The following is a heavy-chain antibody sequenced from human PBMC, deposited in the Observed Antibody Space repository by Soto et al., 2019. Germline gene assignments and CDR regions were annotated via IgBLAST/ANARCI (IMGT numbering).Heavy chain of an antibody. J-gene: IGHJ6*02. V-gene: IGHV4-39*01. CDR2: VFYSGNT. CDR1: GGSISSSSYY. D-gene: IGHD2-2*01. Sequence: PSETLSLTCTVSGGSISSSSYYWGWIRQPPHKELEWIGSVFYSGNTYSNPSLRSRVTILVDTSKNQFSLKVTSVTVADTAVYYCVRLRGYCSSTRCYGDYGMDVWGQGTTVTVSS. CDR3: VRLRGYCSSTRCYGDYGMDV.